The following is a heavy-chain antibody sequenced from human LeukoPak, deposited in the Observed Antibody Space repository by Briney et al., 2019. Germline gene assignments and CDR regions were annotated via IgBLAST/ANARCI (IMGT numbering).Heavy chain of an antibody. Sequence: ASVKVSCKASGYTFTSYDINWVRQATGQGLEWMGWMNPNSGNTGYEQKFQGRVTMARNTSISTVYMELSSLRPEDTAVYYCAAGIGVAALGYWGQGTLVTVSS. CDR1: GYTFTSYD. CDR2: MNPNSGNT. CDR3: AAGIGVAALGY. J-gene: IGHJ4*02. D-gene: IGHD6-19*01. V-gene: IGHV1-8*01.